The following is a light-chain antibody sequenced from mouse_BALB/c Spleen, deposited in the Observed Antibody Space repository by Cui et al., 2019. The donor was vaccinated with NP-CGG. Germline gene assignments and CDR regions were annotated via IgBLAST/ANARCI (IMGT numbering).Light chain of an antibody. V-gene: IGLV1*01. CDR2: GTN. Sequence: QAVVTQESALTTSPGETVTLTCRASTGAVTTSNYANWVQEKPDHLFTGLIGGTNNRAPGVPARFSDSLIGDRAALTITGAQTEDEAMYFCALWYSNHWVFGGGTKLTVL. CDR1: TGAVTTSNY. J-gene: IGLJ1*01. CDR3: ALWYSNHWV.